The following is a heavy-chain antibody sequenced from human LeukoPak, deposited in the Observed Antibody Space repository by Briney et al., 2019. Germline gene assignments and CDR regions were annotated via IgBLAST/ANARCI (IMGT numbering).Heavy chain of an antibody. CDR3: ARGNTSRYSSSWYYFDY. J-gene: IGHJ4*02. V-gene: IGHV4-38-2*02. D-gene: IGHD6-13*01. CDR1: GYFSTSYY. CDR2: IRHDGHT. Sequence: SETLSLTCTVSGYFSTSYYWGWIRQPPGKGLEWIASIRHDGHTYYNPSLKSRVTISVDTSKNQFSLKLSSVTAADTAVYYCARGNTSRYSSSWYYFDYWGQGTLVTVSS.